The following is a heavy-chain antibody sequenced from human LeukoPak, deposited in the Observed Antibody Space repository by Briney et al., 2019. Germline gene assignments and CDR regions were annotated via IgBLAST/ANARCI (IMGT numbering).Heavy chain of an antibody. V-gene: IGHV4-59*01. D-gene: IGHD3-10*01. J-gene: IGHJ4*02. CDR3: ARVTVRGVITLFDY. CDR2: IYYSGST. Sequence: PSETLSLTCTVSGVSISSYYWSWIRQPPGKGLEWIGYIYYSGSTNYNPSLKSRVTISVDTSKNQFSLKLSSVTAADTAVYYCARVTVRGVITLFDYWGQGTLVTVSS. CDR1: GVSISSYY.